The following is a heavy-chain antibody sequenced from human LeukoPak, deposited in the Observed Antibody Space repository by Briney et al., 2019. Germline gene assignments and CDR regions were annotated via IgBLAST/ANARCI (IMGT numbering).Heavy chain of an antibody. J-gene: IGHJ4*02. V-gene: IGHV4-34*01. CDR3: ARGAPGY. CDR1: AGSLSDYP. Sequence: EPSETLSLTRAVYAGSLSDYPWTWICQPPGKGLEWIGQIKVGGGTKYNPSLNSRVTMSLDTSKNQFSLKLTSVSAADTAVYYCARGAPGYWGQGTLVTVSS. CDR2: IKVGGGT.